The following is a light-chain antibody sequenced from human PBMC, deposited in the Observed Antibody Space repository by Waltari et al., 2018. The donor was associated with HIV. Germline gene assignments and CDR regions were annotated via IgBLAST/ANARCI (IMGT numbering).Light chain of an antibody. J-gene: IGKJ4*01. V-gene: IGKV1D-12*01. CDR3: QQANSFPLT. Sequence: DIQMTQSPSSVSASVGDRVTITCRASQPISTWLAWYQQKPGKAPKLLSYAAATLQSGVPSRFSGSGSGTDFTLTISSLQPEEFATYYCQQANSFPLTFGGGTKVDIK. CDR2: AAA. CDR1: QPISTW.